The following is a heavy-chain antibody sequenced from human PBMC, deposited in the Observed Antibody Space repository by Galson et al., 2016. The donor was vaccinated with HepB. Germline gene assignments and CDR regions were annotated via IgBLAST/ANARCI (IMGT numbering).Heavy chain of an antibody. J-gene: IGHJ4*02. V-gene: IGHV5-51*01. Sequence: SGAEVKQPGESLQISCKGSGYPFSRYWIGWVRQMSGKGLEWMAVIYSGDSETRYSPSLQGQVTISVDKSIDTAYLHWRSLKALDTADYYCARVTGDPLGYFFDYWGQGTLVTVSS. CDR1: GYPFSRYW. D-gene: IGHD2-21*02. CDR3: ARVTGDPLGYFFDY. CDR2: IYSGDSET.